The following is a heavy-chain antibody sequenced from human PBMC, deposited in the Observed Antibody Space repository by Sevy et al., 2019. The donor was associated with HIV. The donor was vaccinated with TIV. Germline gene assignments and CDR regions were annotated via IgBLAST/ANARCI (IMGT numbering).Heavy chain of an antibody. V-gene: IGHV3-48*02. Sequence: GGSLRLSCKTSGFTFSTYAMHWVRQAPGKGLEWVASISRTPATTYYADSVRDRFTISRDNAKNSLYLEMNSLRDEDTAVYYCAREAYYYDSREANWFDPWGQRTLVTASS. CDR1: GFTFSTYA. J-gene: IGHJ5*02. CDR3: AREAYYYDSREANWFDP. CDR2: ISRTPATT. D-gene: IGHD3-22*01.